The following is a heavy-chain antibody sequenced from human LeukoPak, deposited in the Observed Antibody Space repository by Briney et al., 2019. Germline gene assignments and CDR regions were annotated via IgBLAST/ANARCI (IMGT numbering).Heavy chain of an antibody. D-gene: IGHD6-19*01. CDR3: ARGDSGWYPFY. CDR1: GFTFSSYS. CDR2: INTDGSST. V-gene: IGHV3-74*01. Sequence: PGGSLRLSCAASGFTFSSYSMNWVRQAPGKGLVWVSRINTDGSSTSYADSVKGRFTISRDNSKKTLYLQMNSLRAEDTAVYYCARGDSGWYPFYWGQGTLVTVSS. J-gene: IGHJ4*02.